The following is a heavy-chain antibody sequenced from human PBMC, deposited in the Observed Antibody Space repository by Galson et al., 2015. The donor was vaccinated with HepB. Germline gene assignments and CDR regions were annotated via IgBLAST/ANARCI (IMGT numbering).Heavy chain of an antibody. CDR1: GGTFSSYA. D-gene: IGHD6-13*01. CDR2: IIPILGIA. J-gene: IGHJ4*02. Sequence: SVKVSCKASGGTFSSYAISWVRQAPGQGLEWMGRIIPILGIANYAQKFQGRVTITADKSTSTAYMELSSLRSEDTAVYYCAGHDSSSWYSLDYWGQGTLATVSS. V-gene: IGHV1-69*04. CDR3: AGHDSSSWYSLDY.